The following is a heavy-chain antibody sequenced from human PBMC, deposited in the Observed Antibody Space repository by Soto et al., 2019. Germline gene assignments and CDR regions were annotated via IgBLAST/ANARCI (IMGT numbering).Heavy chain of an antibody. CDR3: ARGGEDIVVVPAAIRDYYYYGMDV. J-gene: IGHJ6*02. D-gene: IGHD2-2*02. CDR1: GYTFTSYG. CDR2: ISAYNGNT. Sequence: QVQLVQSGAEVKKPGASVKVSCKASGYTFTSYGISWVRQAPGQGLEWMGWISAYNGNTNYAQKLQGRVTMTTDTSTSTAYMELRSLRHDDTAVYYCARGGEDIVVVPAAIRDYYYYGMDVWGQGTTVTVSS. V-gene: IGHV1-18*01.